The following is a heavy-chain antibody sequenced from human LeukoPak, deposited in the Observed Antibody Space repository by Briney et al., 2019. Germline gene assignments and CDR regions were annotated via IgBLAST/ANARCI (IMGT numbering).Heavy chain of an antibody. D-gene: IGHD6-19*01. CDR2: IRFDGSNK. V-gene: IGHV3-30*02. Sequence: GGSLRLSCAASGFTFSSYGMRWVRQAPGKGLEWVAFIRFDGSNKYYADSVKGRFTISRDNSKNTLYLQMNSLRAEDTAVYYCARILDSAWGELGYWGQGTLVTVSS. J-gene: IGHJ4*02. CDR1: GFTFSSYG. CDR3: ARILDSAWGELGY.